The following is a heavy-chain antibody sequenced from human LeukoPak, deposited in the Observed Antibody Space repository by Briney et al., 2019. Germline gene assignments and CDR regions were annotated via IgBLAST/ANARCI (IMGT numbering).Heavy chain of an antibody. J-gene: IGHJ3*02. CDR3: AREHYYDSSGYGPNGAFDI. Sequence: SVKVSCKASGYTFTSYDINWVRQATGQGLEWMGWMNPNSGNTGYAQKFQGRVTMTRDTSTSTVYMELSSLRSEDTAVYYCAREHYYDSSGYGPNGAFDIWGQGTMVTVSS. CDR2: MNPNSGNT. D-gene: IGHD3-22*01. CDR1: GYTFTSYD. V-gene: IGHV1-8*01.